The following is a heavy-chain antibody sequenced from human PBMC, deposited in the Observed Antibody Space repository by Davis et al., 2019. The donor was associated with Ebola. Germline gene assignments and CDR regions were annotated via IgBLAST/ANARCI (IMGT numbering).Heavy chain of an antibody. CDR3: ARVGSGSLFFYYGMDV. CDR2: IYYSGSP. D-gene: IGHD6-19*01. J-gene: IGHJ6*04. Sequence: MPSETLSLTCTVSGGSISSYYWSWIRQPPGKGLEWIGYIYYSGSPNYHPSLKSRVTISVDTSKNQFSLKLSSVTAADTAVYYCARVGSGSLFFYYGMDVWGKGTTVTVSS. CDR1: GGSISSYY. V-gene: IGHV4-59*01.